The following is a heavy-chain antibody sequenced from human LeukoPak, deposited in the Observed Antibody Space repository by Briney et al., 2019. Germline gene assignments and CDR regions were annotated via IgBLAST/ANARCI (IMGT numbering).Heavy chain of an antibody. CDR1: GFAFNTYA. D-gene: IGHD2-21*02. CDR2: ISGSGDSI. V-gene: IGHV3-23*01. J-gene: IGHJ6*02. Sequence: PGGSLRLSCAASGFAFNTYAMSWVRQAPGKGLEWVSVISGSGDSIFYADSVKGRFTISRDNSRSTLYLQMNSLRVEDTAVYYCTKLGLLAYYGGDCRGMDVWGQGTTVTVSS. CDR3: TKLGLLAYYGGDCRGMDV.